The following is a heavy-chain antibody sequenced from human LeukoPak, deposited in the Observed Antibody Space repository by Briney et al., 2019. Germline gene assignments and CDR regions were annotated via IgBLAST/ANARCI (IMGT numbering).Heavy chain of an antibody. Sequence: PSETLSLTCAVYGGSFSGYYWSWIRQPPGKGLEWIGEINHSGSTNYNPSLKSRVTISVDTSKNQFSLKLSSVTAADTAVYYCARGGYYYDSSGYIYWGQETLVTVSS. CDR1: GGSFSGYY. CDR3: ARGGYYYDSSGYIY. CDR2: INHSGST. J-gene: IGHJ4*02. V-gene: IGHV4-34*01. D-gene: IGHD3-22*01.